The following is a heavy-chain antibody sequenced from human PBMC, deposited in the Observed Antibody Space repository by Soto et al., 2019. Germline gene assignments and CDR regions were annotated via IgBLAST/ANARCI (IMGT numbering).Heavy chain of an antibody. CDR2: IYYSGTT. CDR3: ARTRDGNHRDGFDI. CDR1: GGSISNYY. J-gene: IGHJ3*02. Sequence: PSDTLSLTCTVSGGSISNYYWSWIRQPPGKGLEWIGSIYYSGTTNYNPSLKSRVTISVDTSKNQFSLKLSSVTAAETAVYYCARTRDGNHRDGFDIWGQGTTVTVSS. V-gene: IGHV4-59*01.